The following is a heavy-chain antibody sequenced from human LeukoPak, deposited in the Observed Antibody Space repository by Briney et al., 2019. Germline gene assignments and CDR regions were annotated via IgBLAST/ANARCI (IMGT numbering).Heavy chain of an antibody. V-gene: IGHV1-18*01. J-gene: IGHJ3*02. CDR2: ISAYNGNT. D-gene: IGHD3-22*01. CDR1: DYTFTSYG. Sequence: ASVKVSCKASDYTFTSYGISWVRQAPGQELEWMGWISAYNGNTNYAQKFQGRVTMTRNTSISTAYMELSSLRSEDTAVYYCARFNPYYYDSSGYYLDAFDIWGQGTMVTVSS. CDR3: ARFNPYYYDSSGYYLDAFDI.